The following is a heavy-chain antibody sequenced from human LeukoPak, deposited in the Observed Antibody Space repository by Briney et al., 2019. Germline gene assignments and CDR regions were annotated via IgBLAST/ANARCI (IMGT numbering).Heavy chain of an antibody. V-gene: IGHV4-59*08. Sequence: PSESLSLTCTVSGASFSSYYLSWVRQAPGKGLEWVGYIYYSGSTNHNPSHKSRVSISVDTANNHYSQKLSPVTAANTDVYYCARAVEVGGTFGLGDYWGQGTLVTVSS. CDR3: ARAVEVGGTFGLGDY. CDR2: IYYSGST. CDR1: GASFSSYY. J-gene: IGHJ4*02. D-gene: IGHD1-26*01.